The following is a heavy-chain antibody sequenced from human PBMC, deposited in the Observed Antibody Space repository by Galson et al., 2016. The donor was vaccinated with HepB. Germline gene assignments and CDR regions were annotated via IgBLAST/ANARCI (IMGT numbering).Heavy chain of an antibody. CDR1: GFTFSGST. D-gene: IGHD6-19*01. CDR3: TRHGTGYSSGWYPDF. J-gene: IGHJ4*02. CDR2: IRDKSSNYAT. Sequence: SLRLSCAASGFTFSGSTLHWVRQASGKGLEWVGRIRDKSSNYATTYAAPVRGRVTISRDDSKSTAYLQMNSLITEDTAVYYCTRHGTGYSSGWYPDFWGQGTLVTVSS. V-gene: IGHV3-73*01.